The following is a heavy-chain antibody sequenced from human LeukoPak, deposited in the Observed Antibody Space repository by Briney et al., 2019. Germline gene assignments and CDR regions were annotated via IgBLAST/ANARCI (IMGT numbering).Heavy chain of an antibody. CDR3: AKDAHGSGSSALDY. V-gene: IGHV3-30*02. D-gene: IGHD3-10*01. Sequence: PGGSLRLSCAASGFTFSNAWMSWVRQAPGKGLEWVAFIRYDGSNKYYADSVKGRFTISRDNSKNTLYLQMNSLRAEDTAVYYCAKDAHGSGSSALDYSGQGTLVTVSS. J-gene: IGHJ4*02. CDR2: IRYDGSNK. CDR1: GFTFSNAW.